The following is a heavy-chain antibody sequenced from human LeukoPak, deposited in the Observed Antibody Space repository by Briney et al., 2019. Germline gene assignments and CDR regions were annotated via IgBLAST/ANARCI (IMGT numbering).Heavy chain of an antibody. J-gene: IGHJ3*02. V-gene: IGHV3-33*01. CDR3: ARSRTGYCSSTSCFDAFDI. CDR1: GFTFSSYG. D-gene: IGHD2-2*01. Sequence: PGGSLRLSCAASGFTFSSYGMHWVRRAPGKGLEWVAVIWYDGSNKYYADSVKGRFTISRDDSKNTLYLQMNSLRAEDTAVYYCARSRTGYCSSTSCFDAFDIWGQGTMVTVSS. CDR2: IWYDGSNK.